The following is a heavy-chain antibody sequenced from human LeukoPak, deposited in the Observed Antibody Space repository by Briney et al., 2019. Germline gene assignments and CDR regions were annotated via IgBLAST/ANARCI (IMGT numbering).Heavy chain of an antibody. V-gene: IGHV1-69*05. CDR1: GYTFTGYY. Sequence: SVKVSCKASGYTFTGYYMHWVRQAPGQGLEWMGGIIPIFGTANYAQKFQGRVTITTDGSTSTAYMELSSLRSEDTAVYYCARDEGQMATLSTGAFDIWGQGTMVTVSS. CDR2: IIPIFGTA. CDR3: ARDEGQMATLSTGAFDI. J-gene: IGHJ3*02. D-gene: IGHD5-24*01.